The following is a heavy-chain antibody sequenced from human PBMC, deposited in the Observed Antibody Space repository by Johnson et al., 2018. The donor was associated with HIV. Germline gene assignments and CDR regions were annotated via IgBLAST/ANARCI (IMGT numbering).Heavy chain of an antibody. V-gene: IGHV3-30-3*01. CDR1: GITFSSNS. CDR3: ASSGYGDYCHLFDV. CDR2: ISYDGINK. D-gene: IGHD4-17*01. J-gene: IGHJ3*01. Sequence: QVQLVESGGGAVQPGRSLRLSCAASGITFSSNSMHWVRQVPGKGLEWVAFISYDGINKHYADSVKGRFTISRDNSKNTLYLQMNSLRGDDTAVYYCASSGYGDYCHLFDVWGQGTMVTVSS.